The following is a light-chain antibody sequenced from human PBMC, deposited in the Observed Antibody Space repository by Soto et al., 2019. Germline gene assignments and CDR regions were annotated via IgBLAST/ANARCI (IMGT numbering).Light chain of an antibody. CDR1: QGIRND. J-gene: IGKJ1*01. CDR2: AAS. CDR3: LQDFNYPWT. V-gene: IGKV1-6*01. Sequence: AIQMTQFPSSLSASVGDRVTITCRASQGIRNDLGWYQQKPGKAPKLLIFAASSLQSGVPSRFSGSGSGTDFTLTISSLQPEDFATYYCLQDFNYPWTFGPGTKVDI.